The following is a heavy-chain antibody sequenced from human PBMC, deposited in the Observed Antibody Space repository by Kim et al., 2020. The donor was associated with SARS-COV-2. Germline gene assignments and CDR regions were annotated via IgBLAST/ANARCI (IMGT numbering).Heavy chain of an antibody. V-gene: IGHV2-70*11. J-gene: IGHJ6*03. CDR2: IDWDDDR. Sequence: SGPTLVNPTQTLTLTCTFSGFSLSTGGMCVSWIRQSPGKALEWLARIDWDDDRYYNKSLETRLTISKDTSKNQVVLIMTNMDPVDTATYYCARLRGTGTTRSQSYRYYMDVWGKGTMVTVSS. CDR1: GFSLSTGGMC. CDR3: ARLRGTGTTRSQSYRYYMDV. D-gene: IGHD1-7*01.